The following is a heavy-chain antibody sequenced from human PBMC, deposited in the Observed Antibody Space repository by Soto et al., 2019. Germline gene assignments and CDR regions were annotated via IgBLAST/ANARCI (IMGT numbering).Heavy chain of an antibody. Sequence: PGGSLRLSCAASGFTFSSYWMSWVRQAPGKGLEWVSNINRDGSSTSYVDSVKGRFTISRDNAKNTLYLQMNSLRAEDTAVYYCARASMARGFDPWGQGTLVTVSS. CDR2: INRDGSST. V-gene: IGHV3-74*01. CDR1: GFTFSSYW. CDR3: ARASMARGFDP. J-gene: IGHJ5*02.